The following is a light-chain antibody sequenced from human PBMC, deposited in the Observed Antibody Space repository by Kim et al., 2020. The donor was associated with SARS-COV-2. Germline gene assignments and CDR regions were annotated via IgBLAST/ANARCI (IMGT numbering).Light chain of an antibody. CDR1: SSNIGADYD. Sequence: QRVTISCTGSSSNIGADYDVHWEQQVTGRVPKVLIYGDNNRPSGVPDRISGSKSGTSAALVITGLRAEDEGDYYCQSYDNNLRGSVFGGGTQLTVL. J-gene: IGLJ2*01. CDR3: QSYDNNLRGSV. V-gene: IGLV1-40*01. CDR2: GDN.